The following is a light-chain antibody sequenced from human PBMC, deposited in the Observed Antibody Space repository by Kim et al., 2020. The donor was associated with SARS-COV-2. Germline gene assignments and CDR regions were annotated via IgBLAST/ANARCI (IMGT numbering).Light chain of an antibody. CDR2: WAS. CDR3: QQYYDIPT. Sequence: TATINCKSSQSVLYSSDNKNYLAWYQQKPGQPPKLLIYWASTRESGVPDRLSGGGSGTDFTLTISSLQAEDVAVYYCQQYYDIPTFGGGTKVDIK. CDR1: QSVLYSSDNKNY. J-gene: IGKJ4*01. V-gene: IGKV4-1*01.